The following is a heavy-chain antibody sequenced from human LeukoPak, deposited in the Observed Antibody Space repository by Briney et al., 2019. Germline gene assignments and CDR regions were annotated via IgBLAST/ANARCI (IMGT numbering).Heavy chain of an antibody. CDR1: GGTFSSYA. D-gene: IGHD5-18*01. V-gene: IGHV1-69*04. CDR3: ARRYSYGFSS. CDR2: IIPILGIA. J-gene: IGHJ4*02. Sequence: SVKVSCKASGGTFSSYAISWVRQAPGQGLEWMGRIIPILGIANYAQKFQGRVTITADKSTSTAYMELSRLRCEDTSVYYSARRYSYGFSSGGKGPLVTVSS.